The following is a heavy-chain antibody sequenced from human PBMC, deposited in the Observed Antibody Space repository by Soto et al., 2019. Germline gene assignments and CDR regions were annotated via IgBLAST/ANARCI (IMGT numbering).Heavy chain of an antibody. J-gene: IGHJ4*02. Sequence: QVHLVQSGAEVKEPGASVQVSCKASGYTFTSYYMHWVRQAPGQGLEWMGIIDGRDGTTRYAEKFQVRGSMTRDTSTNTVYMELNRLRSEDRAIYYCARGRGGGYGLDNWGQGTLVTVSS. V-gene: IGHV1-46*01. D-gene: IGHD3-16*01. CDR3: ARGRGGGYGLDN. CDR2: IDGRDGTT. CDR1: GYTFTSYY.